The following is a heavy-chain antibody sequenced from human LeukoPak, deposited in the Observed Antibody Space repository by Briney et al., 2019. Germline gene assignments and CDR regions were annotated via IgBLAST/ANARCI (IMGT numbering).Heavy chain of an antibody. J-gene: IGHJ6*02. CDR2: ISGSGGST. V-gene: IGHV3-23*01. CDR3: AERMYYYYGMDV. CDR1: GFTFSSYA. Sequence: PGGSLRLSCAASGFTFSSYAMSWVRQAPGKGLEWVSAISGSGGSTYYADSVKGRFTISRDNSKNTLYLQMNSLRAEDTAVYYCAERMYYYYGMDVWGQGTTVTVSS. D-gene: IGHD2/OR15-2a*01.